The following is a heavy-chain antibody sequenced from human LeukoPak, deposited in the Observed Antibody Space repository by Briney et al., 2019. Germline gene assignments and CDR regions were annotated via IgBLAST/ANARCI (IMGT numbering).Heavy chain of an antibody. CDR1: GFTFGDYA. J-gene: IGHJ4*02. V-gene: IGHV3-49*04. CDR3: SRVLAETLAFDY. Sequence: GGSLRHSCTTSGFTFGDYAMSRVRQAPGKGLEWVGFIRSKGYGATTEYAESVKSRFTISRDDSKSIAYLQMNSLKTEDTAVYYCSRVLAETLAFDYWGQGTLITVSS. CDR2: IRSKGYGATT. D-gene: IGHD3-3*02.